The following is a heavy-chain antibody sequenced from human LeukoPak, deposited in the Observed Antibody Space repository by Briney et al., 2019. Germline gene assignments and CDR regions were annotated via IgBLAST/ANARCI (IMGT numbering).Heavy chain of an antibody. CDR3: AKGLFGYYYYGMDV. CDR1: GIAFSSYA. V-gene: IGHV3-23*01. CDR2: ISGSGGNT. D-gene: IGHD3-10*02. J-gene: IGHJ6*02. Sequence: GGSLRLSCAASGIAFSSYAMSWVRQAPGKGLEWVSAISGSGGNTYYADSVKGRFTISRDDSKKTLYLQMNSLRAEDTAVYYCAKGLFGYYYYGMDVWGQGTTVTVSS.